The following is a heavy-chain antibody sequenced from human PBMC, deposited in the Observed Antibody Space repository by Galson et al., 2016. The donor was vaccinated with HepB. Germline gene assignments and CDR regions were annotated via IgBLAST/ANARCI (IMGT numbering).Heavy chain of an antibody. J-gene: IGHJ4*02. D-gene: IGHD1-26*01. CDR3: ATAIVGVTTSFDY. Sequence: SVKVSCKASGYSFTNYAMHWVRQAPGRRLEWMGWINRGNTKYSQKFQGRVTITRDTSASTAYMELSSLRSEDTAVYYCATAIVGVTTSFDYWGQGTLVTVSS. CDR1: GYSFTNYA. CDR2: INRGNT. V-gene: IGHV1-3*01.